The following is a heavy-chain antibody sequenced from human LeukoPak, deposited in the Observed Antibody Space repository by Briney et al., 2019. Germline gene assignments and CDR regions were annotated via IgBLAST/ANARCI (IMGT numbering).Heavy chain of an antibody. V-gene: IGHV3-23*01. CDR3: VKTQTHFGDYRSDY. CDR2: ISDSGGTT. CDR1: GFTFSIYA. D-gene: IGHD4-17*01. J-gene: IGHJ4*02. Sequence: PGGSLRLSCAASGFTFSIYAMSWVRQAPGKGLEWVSGISDSGGTTYYAESVKGRFTVSRDNSKNTVYMQMRTLRVEDTAVYYCVKTQTHFGDYRSDYWGQGILVTVSS.